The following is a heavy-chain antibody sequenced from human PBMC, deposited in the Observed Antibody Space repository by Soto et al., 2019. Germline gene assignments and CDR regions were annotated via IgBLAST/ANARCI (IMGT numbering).Heavy chain of an antibody. CDR3: ALTPKGPGNRYYYYGMDV. V-gene: IGHV4-30-4*01. Sequence: KASETLSLTCTVSGGSISSGDYYWSWIRQPPGKGLEWIGYIYYSGSTYYNPSLKSRVTISVDTSKNQFSLKLSSVTAADTAVYYCALTPKGPGNRYYYYGMDVWGQGTTVTVSS. J-gene: IGHJ6*02. CDR2: IYYSGST. CDR1: GGSISSGDYY.